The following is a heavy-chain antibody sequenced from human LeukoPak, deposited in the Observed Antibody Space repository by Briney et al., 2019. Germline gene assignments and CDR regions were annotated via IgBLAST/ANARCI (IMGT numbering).Heavy chain of an antibody. CDR1: GFTFDDYA. CDR2: ISWNSGNI. J-gene: IGHJ5*02. V-gene: IGHV3-9*01. D-gene: IGHD1-26*01. CDR3: ARESGWFDP. Sequence: GRSLRLSCAASGFTFDDYAMHWVRQAPGKGLEWVSGISWNSGNIGYADSVMGRFTISRDNAKNSLYLQMNSLRAEDTALYYCARESGWFDPWGQGTLVTVSS.